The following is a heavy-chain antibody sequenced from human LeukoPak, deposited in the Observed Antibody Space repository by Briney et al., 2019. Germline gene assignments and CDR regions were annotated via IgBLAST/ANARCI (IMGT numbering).Heavy chain of an antibody. CDR1: GFTFSSYD. J-gene: IGHJ4*02. D-gene: IGHD2-15*01. Sequence: PGGSLRLSCAASGFTFSSYDMHWVSQATGKGLEWVSAIGTAGDTYYPGSVKGRFTISRENAKNSLYPQMNSLRAGDTAVYYCARGDCSGGSCYYDYWGQGTLVTVPS. V-gene: IGHV3-13*01. CDR2: IGTAGDT. CDR3: ARGDCSGGSCYYDY.